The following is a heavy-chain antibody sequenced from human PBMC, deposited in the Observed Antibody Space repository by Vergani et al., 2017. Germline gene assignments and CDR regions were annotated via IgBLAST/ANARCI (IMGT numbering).Heavy chain of an antibody. Sequence: QVQLVESGGGVVQPGRSLRLSCAASGFTFSSYGMHWVRQAPGKGLEWVAVIWYDGSNKYYADSVKGRFTISRDNSKNTLYLQMNSLRAEDTAVYYCARGGYWDCSSTSCYTLFDYWGQGTLVTVSS. CDR2: IWYDGSNK. V-gene: IGHV3-33*01. D-gene: IGHD2-2*02. CDR3: ARGGYWDCSSTSCYTLFDY. CDR1: GFTFSSYG. J-gene: IGHJ4*02.